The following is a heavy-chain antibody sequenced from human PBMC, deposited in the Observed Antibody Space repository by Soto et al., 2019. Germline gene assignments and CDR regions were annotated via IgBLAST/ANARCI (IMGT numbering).Heavy chain of an antibody. CDR2: VSHDGRNT. Sequence: VQLVESGGGVVQPGRSLRLSCAASGFTFSDYAMHWVRQAPGKGLEWVAVVSHDGRNTHYADSVKGRVTISRDSSKNTVSLEMTSLRGEDTAVYYCAKGGRQWLVTSDFNYWGQGALVTVSS. CDR3: AKGGRQWLVTSDFNY. CDR1: GFTFSDYA. V-gene: IGHV3-30*18. J-gene: IGHJ4*02. D-gene: IGHD6-19*01.